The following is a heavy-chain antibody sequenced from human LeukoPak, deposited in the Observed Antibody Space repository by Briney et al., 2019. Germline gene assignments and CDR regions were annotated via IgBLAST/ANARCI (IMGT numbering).Heavy chain of an antibody. CDR1: GFTFSSYS. V-gene: IGHV3-21*01. CDR2: ISSSSSYI. D-gene: IGHD2-21*01. Sequence: GGSPRLSCAASGFTFSSYSMNWVRQAPGKGLEWVSSISSSSSYIYYADSVKGRFTISRDNAKNSLYLQMNSLRAEDTAVYYCARADIVDFDYWGQGTLVTVSS. CDR3: ARADIVDFDY. J-gene: IGHJ4*02.